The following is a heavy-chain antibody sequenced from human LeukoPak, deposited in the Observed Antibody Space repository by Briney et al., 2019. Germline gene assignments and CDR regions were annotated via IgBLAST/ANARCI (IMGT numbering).Heavy chain of an antibody. CDR2: ISGSGTI. V-gene: IGHV4-4*07. J-gene: IGHJ5*02. D-gene: IGHD3-10*01. CDR3: ARDSGTTGEVKFDP. CDR1: GGSIHSYG. Sequence: NPSETLSLTCTVSGGSIHSYGSWIRQPAGKGVEGIGRISGSGTITYNPALQSRLTISIDTSKNQFSLKLMAVTAADTDVYYCARDSGTTGEVKFDPWGQGTLVTVSS.